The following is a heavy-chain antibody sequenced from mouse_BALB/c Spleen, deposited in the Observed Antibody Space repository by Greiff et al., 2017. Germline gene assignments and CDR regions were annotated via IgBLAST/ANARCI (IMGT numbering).Heavy chain of an antibody. CDR1: GYTFTSYT. Sequence: QVQLQQSGAELARPGASVKMSCKASGYTFTSYTMHWVNQRPGQGLEWIGYINPSSGYTNYNQKFKDKATLTADKSSSTAYMQLSSLTSEDSAVYYCARRGADVLYYAMDYWGQGTSVTVSS. CDR2: INPSSGYT. J-gene: IGHJ4*01. CDR3: ARRGADVLYYAMDY. V-gene: IGHV1-4*01.